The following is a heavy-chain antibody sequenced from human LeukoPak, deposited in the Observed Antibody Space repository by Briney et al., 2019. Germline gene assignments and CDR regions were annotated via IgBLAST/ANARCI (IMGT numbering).Heavy chain of an antibody. CDR1: GGTFSSYA. CDR2: IIPILGIA. J-gene: IGHJ6*03. D-gene: IGHD3-3*01. V-gene: IGHV1-69*04. CDR3: AKELLQFYYIDV. Sequence: SVKVSCKASGGTFSSYAISWVRQAPGQGLEWMGRIIPILGIANYAQKFQGRVTITADKSTSTAYMELSSLRSEDTAVYYCAKELLQFYYIDVWGKGTTVTVSS.